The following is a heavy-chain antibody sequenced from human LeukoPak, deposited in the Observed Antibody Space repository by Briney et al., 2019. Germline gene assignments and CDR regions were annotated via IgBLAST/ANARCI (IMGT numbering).Heavy chain of an antibody. Sequence: GGSLRLSCAASGFTVSSNHMSWVRQAPGKGLEWVSFIYSGGSTYYTDSVEGRFTISRDNSKNTLYLQMNSLRAEDTAVYYCTTDYCSGASCRSDHWGQGTLVTVPS. D-gene: IGHD2-15*01. V-gene: IGHV3-53*01. CDR3: TTDYCSGASCRSDH. CDR2: IYSGGST. CDR1: GFTVSSNH. J-gene: IGHJ4*02.